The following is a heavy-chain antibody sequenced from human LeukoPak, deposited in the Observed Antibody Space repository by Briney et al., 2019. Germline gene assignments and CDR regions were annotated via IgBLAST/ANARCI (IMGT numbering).Heavy chain of an antibody. Sequence: SGGPLRLSCEASGFTFSSYAMNWVRQAPGKGLEWVSGISGSGGSTYYADSVKGRFTISRDNSKNTLYLQMNSLRAEDTAVYYCAKDTCSGGSCYWPFDYWGQGTLVTVSS. D-gene: IGHD2-15*01. CDR2: ISGSGGST. CDR3: AKDTCSGGSCYWPFDY. V-gene: IGHV3-23*01. CDR1: GFTFSSYA. J-gene: IGHJ4*02.